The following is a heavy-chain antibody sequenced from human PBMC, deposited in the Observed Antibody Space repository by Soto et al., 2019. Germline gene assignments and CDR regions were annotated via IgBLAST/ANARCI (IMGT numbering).Heavy chain of an antibody. V-gene: IGHV4-30-2*01. D-gene: IGHD1-26*01. CDR2: INHLETT. CDR1: GASITFGGYS. CDR3: ARGGGSDSFDY. J-gene: IGHJ4*02. Sequence: PSETLSLTCTVSGASITFGGYSWSWIRQTPGKGLEWIGYINHLETTFYNPSFESRLTLSTDRAKNQFSLKLHSMSAADRAVYFCARGGGSDSFDYWGQGILVTVPS.